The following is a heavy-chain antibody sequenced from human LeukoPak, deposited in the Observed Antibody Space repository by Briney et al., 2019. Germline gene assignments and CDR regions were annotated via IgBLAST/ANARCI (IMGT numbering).Heavy chain of an antibody. CDR3: AKPSDGIWNDVPFDY. V-gene: IGHV3-43*02. CDR1: GYTFDDYA. Sequence: GSLRLSCAASGYTFDDYAMHWVRQAPGKGLEWVSLISGDGGSTYYADSVKGRFTISRDNSKNSLYLQMNSLRTEDTALYYCAKPSDGIWNDVPFDYWGQGTLVTVSS. D-gene: IGHD1-1*01. CDR2: ISGDGGST. J-gene: IGHJ4*02.